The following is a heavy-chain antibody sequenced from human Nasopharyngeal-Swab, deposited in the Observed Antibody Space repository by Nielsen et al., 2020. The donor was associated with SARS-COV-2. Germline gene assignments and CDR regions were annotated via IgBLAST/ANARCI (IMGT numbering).Heavy chain of an antibody. CDR1: GFTFSSYG. CDR2: ISSNGGST. Sequence: GESLKISCSASGFTFSSYGMHWVRQAPGKGLEYVSVISSNGGSTYYADSVKGRFTISRDNSKNTLYLQMSSLRAEDTAVYYCVRDLWGGPDYWRQGTLVTVSS. J-gene: IGHJ4*02. CDR3: VRDLWGGPDY. V-gene: IGHV3-64D*06. D-gene: IGHD3-3*01.